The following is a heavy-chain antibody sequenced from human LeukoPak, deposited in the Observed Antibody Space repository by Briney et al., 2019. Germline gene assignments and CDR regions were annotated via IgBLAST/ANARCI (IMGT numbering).Heavy chain of an antibody. CDR2: ISRSSAYI. CDR3: ASFPPYMVRTDAFDI. J-gene: IGHJ3*02. Sequence: PGGSLRLSCAASGFTFSNYSMNWVRQAPGKGLEWVSSISRSSAYIYYADSVKGRFTISRDNAKNSLYLQMNSLRAEDTAVYYCASFPPYMVRTDAFDIWGQGTMVTVSS. D-gene: IGHD3-10*01. CDR1: GFTFSNYS. V-gene: IGHV3-21*01.